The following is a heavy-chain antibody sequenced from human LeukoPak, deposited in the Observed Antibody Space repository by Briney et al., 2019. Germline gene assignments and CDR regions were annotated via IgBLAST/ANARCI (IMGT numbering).Heavy chain of an antibody. CDR3: ARVKGRGIRGIEGVAFDI. D-gene: IGHD3-16*01. Sequence: GGSLRLSCAASGFTFSSYSMNWVRQAPGEGLEWVSSISSSSSYIYYADSVKGRFTISRDNTKNSLYLQMNSLRAEDTAVYYCARVKGRGIRGIEGVAFDIWGQGTMVTVSS. CDR2: ISSSSSYI. J-gene: IGHJ3*02. V-gene: IGHV3-21*01. CDR1: GFTFSSYS.